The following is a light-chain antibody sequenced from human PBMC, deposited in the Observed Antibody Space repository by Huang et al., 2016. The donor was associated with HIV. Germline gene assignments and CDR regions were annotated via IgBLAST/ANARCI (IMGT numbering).Light chain of an antibody. CDR3: QQYYSTPPIT. V-gene: IGKV1-NL1*01. CDR1: QGISNS. J-gene: IGKJ5*01. CDR2: AAS. Sequence: DIQMTQSPSSLSVSVGDRVTITGRESQGISNSLAWYQQKPWKGPKRLLYAASRLKSGVPSRFSGSGSGTDYTLTISSLQPEDFATYYCQQYYSTPPITFGRGTRLEIK.